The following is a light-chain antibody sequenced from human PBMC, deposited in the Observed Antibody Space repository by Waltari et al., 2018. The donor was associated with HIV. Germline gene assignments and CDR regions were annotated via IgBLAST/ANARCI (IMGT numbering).Light chain of an antibody. CDR1: QTISSY. Sequence: DIQLTQSPSSLSASVGDRVAITCRASQTISSYLSWYQQKPGTAPKLLIYSVSKLESGVPSRFSGSGSGTDFTLTISSLQPEDYATYFCQQSYSLPLTFGPGTKV. CDR2: SVS. J-gene: IGKJ3*01. V-gene: IGKV1-39*01. CDR3: QQSYSLPLT.